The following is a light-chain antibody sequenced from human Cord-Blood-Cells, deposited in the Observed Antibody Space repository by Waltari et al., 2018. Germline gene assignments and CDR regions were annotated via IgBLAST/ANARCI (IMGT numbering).Light chain of an antibody. CDR3: QQSYSTPQT. J-gene: IGKJ2*01. Sequence: DIQMTQSPSSLSASVGDRVTITCRASQSISSYLNWYQQKLGKAPKLLIYAASSLQSGVPSMFSGSGSGTDFTLTISSLQPEDFATYYCQQSYSTPQTFGQGTKLEIK. CDR2: AAS. V-gene: IGKV1-39*01. CDR1: QSISSY.